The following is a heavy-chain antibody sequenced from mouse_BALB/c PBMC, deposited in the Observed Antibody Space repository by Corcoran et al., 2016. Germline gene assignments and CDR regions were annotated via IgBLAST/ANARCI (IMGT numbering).Heavy chain of an antibody. CDR3: ARGTTVVADY. Sequence: EVQLQQSGAELVKPGASVKLSCTASGFDIKDTYMHWVKQRPEQGLEWIGRIDPANGNTKYDPKFQGKATITADTSSNTAYLQLSSLTSEDTAVYYCARGTTVVADYWGQGTTLTVSS. CDR1: GFDIKDTY. D-gene: IGHD1-1*01. CDR2: IDPANGNT. V-gene: IGHV14-3*02. J-gene: IGHJ2*01.